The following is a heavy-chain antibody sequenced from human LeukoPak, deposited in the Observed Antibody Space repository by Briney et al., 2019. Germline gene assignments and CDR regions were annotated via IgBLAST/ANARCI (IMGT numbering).Heavy chain of an antibody. CDR3: ARPVGVYQLQWFDP. CDR1: GYDFSTYW. D-gene: IGHD2-2*01. Sequence: GESLKISCKGSGYDFSTYWIGWVRQMPGKGLEWMGIIYPGDSSTRYSPSFQGQVTISADKSISTTYLQWSSLKASDTAMYYCARPVGVYQLQWFDPWGQGTLVTVS. V-gene: IGHV5-51*01. CDR2: IYPGDSST. J-gene: IGHJ5*02.